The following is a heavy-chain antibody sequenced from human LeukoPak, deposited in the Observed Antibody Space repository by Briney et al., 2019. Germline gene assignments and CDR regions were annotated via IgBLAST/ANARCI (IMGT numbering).Heavy chain of an antibody. D-gene: IGHD3-9*01. J-gene: IGHJ3*02. CDR3: ARQGYDILTGYIDAFDI. Sequence: SEALSLTCTVSGGSISSYYWSWIRQPPGKGLEWIGYISYSGSTNYNPSLKSRVTISIDTSKNQFSLKLRSVTAADTAIYYCARQGYDILTGYIDAFDIWGQGTMVTVSS. CDR2: ISYSGST. V-gene: IGHV4-59*08. CDR1: GGSISSYY.